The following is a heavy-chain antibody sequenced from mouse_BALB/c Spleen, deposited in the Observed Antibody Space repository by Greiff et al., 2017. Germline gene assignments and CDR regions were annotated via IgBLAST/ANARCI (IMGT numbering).Heavy chain of an antibody. D-gene: IGHD1-1*01. J-gene: IGHJ4*01. V-gene: IGHV5-9*03. Sequence: DVHLVESGGGLVKPGGSLKLSCAASGFTFSSYTMSWVRQTPEKRLEWVATISSGGGNTYYPDSVKGRFTISRDNAKNNLYLQMSSLRSEDTALFYCAREDYYGSSYGAMDYWGQGTSVTVSS. CDR3: AREDYYGSSYGAMDY. CDR2: ISSGGGNT. CDR1: GFTFSSYT.